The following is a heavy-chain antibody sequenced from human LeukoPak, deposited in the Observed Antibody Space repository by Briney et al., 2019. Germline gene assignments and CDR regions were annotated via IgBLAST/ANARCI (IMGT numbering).Heavy chain of an antibody. CDR3: ARVWNRGWLDP. D-gene: IGHD7-27*01. CDR1: GGSISSGGYC. J-gene: IGHJ5*02. V-gene: IGHV4-61*02. Sequence: SQTLSLTCTVSGGSISSGGYCWTWIRQPAGKGLEWIGRIHTSGSTNYKPSLQSRVTIAIDTSKNQFSLKLSSVTAADTAVYYCARVWNRGWLDPWGQGTLVTVSS. CDR2: IHTSGST.